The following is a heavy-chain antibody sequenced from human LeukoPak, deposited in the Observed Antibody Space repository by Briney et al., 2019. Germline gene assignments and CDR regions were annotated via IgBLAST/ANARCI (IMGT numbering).Heavy chain of an antibody. CDR1: GGSIGGYY. CDR2: IYSSGHT. CDR3: ARHLPGGTNFDY. D-gene: IGHD1-1*01. V-gene: IGHV4-59*08. J-gene: IGHJ4*02. Sequence: PSETLSLTCTVSGGSIGGYYWSWIRQPPGKGLEWIAYIYSSGHTNYNPSLKSRVSMSLDTAKNQFSLKLSSVTAADTAVYYCARHLPGGTNFDYWGQGTLVTVSS.